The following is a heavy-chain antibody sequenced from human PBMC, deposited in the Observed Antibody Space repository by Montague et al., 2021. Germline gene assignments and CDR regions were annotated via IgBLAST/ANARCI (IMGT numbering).Heavy chain of an antibody. CDR2: IYNRGST. D-gene: IGHD2-15*01. CDR1: GGSISSGGFY. J-gene: IGHJ4*02. Sequence: TLSLTCSVSGGSISSGGFYWSWIRQHPGKGREWIGSIYNRGSTNYNPSLKSRLTLSRDTSRNQVSLRLTSVTAAETAVYYCARSGGYCSGGRCDSFDYWGQGTLVTVSS. CDR3: ARSGGYCSGGRCDSFDY. V-gene: IGHV4-31*03.